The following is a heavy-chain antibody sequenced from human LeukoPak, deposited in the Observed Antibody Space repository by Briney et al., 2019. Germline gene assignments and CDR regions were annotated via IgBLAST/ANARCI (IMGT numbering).Heavy chain of an antibody. J-gene: IGHJ6*03. Sequence: PGGSLRLSCAASGFTFTNYWMSWVRQAPGKGLEWVANIKHDGSKMYYVDTVKGRFTISRDNVKNSLYLQMNSLRAEDTAVYYCAREVGYCSGGFCYSSYYYYMDVWGKGTTVTVSS. V-gene: IGHV3-7*01. CDR2: IKHDGSKM. CDR3: AREVGYCSGGFCYSSYYYYMDV. CDR1: GFTFTNYW. D-gene: IGHD2-15*01.